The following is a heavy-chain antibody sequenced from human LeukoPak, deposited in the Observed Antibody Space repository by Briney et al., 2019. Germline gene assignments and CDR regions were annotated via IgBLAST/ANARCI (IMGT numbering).Heavy chain of an antibody. J-gene: IGHJ4*02. CDR1: GYTFTDYD. CDR2: VNPNSGRT. Sequence: GASVKVSCKASGYTFTDYDINWVRQAAGQGLEWTGWVNPNSGRTGLAQKFQGRFTITRDTSIATVYMELSSLTSEDTAVYYCARGVAAGVDYWGQGTPVTVSS. V-gene: IGHV1-8*03. CDR3: ARGVAAGVDY. D-gene: IGHD5-12*01.